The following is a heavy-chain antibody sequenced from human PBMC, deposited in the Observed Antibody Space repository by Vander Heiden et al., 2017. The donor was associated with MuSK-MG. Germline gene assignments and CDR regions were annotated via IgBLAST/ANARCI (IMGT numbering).Heavy chain of an antibody. V-gene: IGHV3-66*01. CDR1: GFTVSSNY. J-gene: IGHJ6*02. D-gene: IGHD2-15*01. CDR2: IYRGGDT. CDR3: TRGCSGGTCYYYYYGMDV. Sequence: VQLVESGGDLVQPGGSLRLSCAASGFTVSSNYMSWVRQAPGKGLEWVSVIYRGGDTYYADSVKGRFTISRDNSKNTLYLQMNSLRADDTAVYYCTRGCSGGTCYYYYYGMDVWGQGTTVTVSS.